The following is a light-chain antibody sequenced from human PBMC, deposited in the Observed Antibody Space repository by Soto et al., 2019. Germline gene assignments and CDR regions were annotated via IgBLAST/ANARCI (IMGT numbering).Light chain of an antibody. CDR1: QSVSSN. V-gene: IGKV3-15*01. J-gene: IGKJ4*01. CDR3: QQYDNYPLT. Sequence: EILLTQSPGTLSLSPGERATLSCRASQSVSSNLAWYQQKPGQAPRLLIYGASTRATGIPARFSGSGSGTDFTLTISSLEPEDFATYYCQQYDNYPLTFGGGTKVDIK. CDR2: GAS.